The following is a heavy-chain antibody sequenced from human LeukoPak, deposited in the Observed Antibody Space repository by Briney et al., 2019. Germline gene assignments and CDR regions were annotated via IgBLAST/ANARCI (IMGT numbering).Heavy chain of an antibody. CDR3: AKDPSRDGYNTGDY. CDR2: IWYDGSNK. J-gene: IGHJ4*02. Sequence: GGSLRLACAASGFTVSSYGMHWVRQAPGKGLEWVAVIWYDGSNKYYADSVKGRFTISRDNSKNTLYLQMISLTAEDTAVYYCAKDPSRDGYNTGDYWGQGTLVTASS. D-gene: IGHD5-24*01. CDR1: GFTVSSYG. V-gene: IGHV3-33*06.